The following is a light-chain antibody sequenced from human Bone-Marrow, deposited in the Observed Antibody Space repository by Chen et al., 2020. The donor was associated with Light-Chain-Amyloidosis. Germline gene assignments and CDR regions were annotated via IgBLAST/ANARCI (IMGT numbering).Light chain of an antibody. CDR2: DVS. CDR3: NSYTTSDTYV. V-gene: IGLV2-14*03. J-gene: IGLJ1*01. CDR1: SGDVGAYNY. Sequence: QSALTQPASVSGSPGQSITISCTGTSGDVGAYNYVSCYQQHPGKAPKLLIYDVSNRPSGFSNRFSGSKSGNTASLTISGLQAEDEADYYCNSYTTSDTYVFGTGTEVTVL.